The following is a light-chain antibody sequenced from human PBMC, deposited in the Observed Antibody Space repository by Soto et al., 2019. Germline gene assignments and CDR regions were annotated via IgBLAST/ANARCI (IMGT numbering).Light chain of an antibody. CDR2: DVN. CDR3: CSSGGSYTPFV. Sequence: QSALTQPRSVSGSPGQSVTISCTGTSSYVGGFNYVSWYQQHPGKAPKLLIYDVNKWPPGVPDRFSGSKSGNTASLTISGLQAEDEADYYCCSSGGSYTPFVFGTGTKLTVL. V-gene: IGLV2-11*01. CDR1: SSYVGGFNY. J-gene: IGLJ1*01.